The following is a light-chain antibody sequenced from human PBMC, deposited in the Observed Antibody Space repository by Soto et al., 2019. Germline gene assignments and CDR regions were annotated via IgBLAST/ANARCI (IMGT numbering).Light chain of an antibody. CDR3: QQYNYFLWT. J-gene: IGKJ1*01. Sequence: DIQMTQSPSTLSASVGDGVIITCRASQSVNKWVAWYQQKPGKAPKLLIYDASRLQTGVPSRFSASGFGTRFTLSISSLQPDDSATCYCQQYNYFLWTFGQGTKVDIK. CDR2: DAS. V-gene: IGKV1-5*01. CDR1: QSVNKW.